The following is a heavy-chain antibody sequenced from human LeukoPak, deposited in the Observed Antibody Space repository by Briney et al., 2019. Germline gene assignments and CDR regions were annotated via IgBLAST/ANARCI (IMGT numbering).Heavy chain of an antibody. V-gene: IGHV3-66*01. CDR3: ARDRSDSSSWSGAFDI. CDR2: IYSGGST. CDR1: GFTVSSNY. J-gene: IGHJ3*02. Sequence: GGSLRLSCAASGFTVSSNYMSWVRQAPGKGLEWVSVIYSGGSTYYADSVKGRFTISRDNSKNTLYLQMNSLRAEDTAVYYCARDRSDSSSWSGAFDIWGQGTMVTVSS. D-gene: IGHD6-13*01.